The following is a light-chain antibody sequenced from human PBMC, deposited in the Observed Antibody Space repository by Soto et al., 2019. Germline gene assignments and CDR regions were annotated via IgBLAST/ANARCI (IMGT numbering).Light chain of an antibody. CDR3: QHYDNWPIT. Sequence: EIVLTQSPGTLSLSPGERATLSCRASQSVSSNYLAWYQQKPGQAPRLLIYDASTRATDIPARFSGSGSGTEFTLTISSLQSEDFAVYYCQHYDNWPITFGQGTRLEIK. J-gene: IGKJ5*01. CDR2: DAS. CDR1: QSVSSN. V-gene: IGKV3-15*01.